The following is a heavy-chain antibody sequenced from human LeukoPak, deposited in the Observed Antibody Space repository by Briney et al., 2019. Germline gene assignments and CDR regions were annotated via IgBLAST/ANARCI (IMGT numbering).Heavy chain of an antibody. V-gene: IGHV3-74*01. CDR1: GFTFTTHW. D-gene: IGHD6-13*01. CDR2: INTDGGST. Sequence: GGSLRLSCGASGFTFTTHWIHWVRQAPGKGLVWVSRINTDGGSTSYADSVKGRFTISRDNAKNTLYLQMNSLRAEDTAVYYCARVSSSSWWALDYWGQGTLVTVSS. J-gene: IGHJ4*02. CDR3: ARVSSSSWWALDY.